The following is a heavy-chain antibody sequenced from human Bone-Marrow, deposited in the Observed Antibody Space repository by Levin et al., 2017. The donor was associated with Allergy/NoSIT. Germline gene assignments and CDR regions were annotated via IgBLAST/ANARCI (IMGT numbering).Heavy chain of an antibody. CDR1: GFSFSSYS. V-gene: IGHV3-30-3*01. CDR3: ARPSGYYFGPFGY. D-gene: IGHD3-22*01. Sequence: GGSLRLSCAASGFSFSSYSLHWVRQAPGKGLEWVAMISDDGSNKYYADSVKGRFTISRDNFKNTLYLQMNSLRPEDTAVYYCARPSGYYFGPFGYWGQGTLVTVSS. CDR2: ISDDGSNK. J-gene: IGHJ4*02.